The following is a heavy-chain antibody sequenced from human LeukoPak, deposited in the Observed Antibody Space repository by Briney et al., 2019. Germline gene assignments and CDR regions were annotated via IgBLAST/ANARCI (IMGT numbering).Heavy chain of an antibody. J-gene: IGHJ4*02. CDR3: ASLHGYYYFDY. CDR1: GGSFSGYY. V-gene: IGHV4-34*01. Sequence: SETLSLTRAVYGGSFSGYYWSWIRQPPGKGLEWIGEINHSGSTNYNPSLKSRVTISVDTSKNQFSLKLSSVTAADTAVYYCASLHGYYYFDYWGQGTLVTVSS. CDR2: INHSGST. D-gene: IGHD1-1*01.